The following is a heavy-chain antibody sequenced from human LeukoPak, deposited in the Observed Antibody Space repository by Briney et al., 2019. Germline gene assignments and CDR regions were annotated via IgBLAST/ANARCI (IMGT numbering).Heavy chain of an antibody. CDR1: GYTLTELS. J-gene: IGHJ4*02. D-gene: IGHD1-26*01. CDR2: FDPEDGET. V-gene: IGHV1-24*01. CDR3: ATVEATQRGLWYFDY. Sequence: ASVKVSCKVSGYTLTELSMHWVRQAPGKGLEWMGGFDPEDGETIYAQKFRGRVTMTEDTSTDTAYMELSSLRSEDTAVYYCATVEATQRGLWYFDYWGQGTLVTVSS.